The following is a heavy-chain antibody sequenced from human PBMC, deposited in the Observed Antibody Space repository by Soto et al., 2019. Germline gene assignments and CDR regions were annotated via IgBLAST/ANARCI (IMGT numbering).Heavy chain of an antibody. D-gene: IGHD2-15*01. V-gene: IGHV3-7*01. CDR3: ASLIVVVVAATIEGWFDP. Sequence: GGSLRLSCAASGFTFSSYWMSWVRQAPGKGLEWMANIKQDGSEKYYVDSVKGRFTISRDNAKNSLYLQMNSLRAEDTAVYYCASLIVVVVAATIEGWFDPWGQGTLVTVSS. CDR1: GFTFSSYW. J-gene: IGHJ5*02. CDR2: IKQDGSEK.